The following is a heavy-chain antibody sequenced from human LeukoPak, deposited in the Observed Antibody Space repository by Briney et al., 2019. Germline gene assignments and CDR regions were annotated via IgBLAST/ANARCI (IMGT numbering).Heavy chain of an antibody. J-gene: IGHJ4*02. CDR1: GGSISSYY. CDR2: IYYSGST. V-gene: IGHV4-59*01. Sequence: SETLSLTCTVSGGSISSYYWSWIRQPPGKGLEWIGYIYYSGSTNYNPSLKSRVTISVDTSKNQFSLKLSSVTAADAAVYYCARFRDGYKETFDYWGQGTLVTVSS. D-gene: IGHD5-24*01. CDR3: ARFRDGYKETFDY.